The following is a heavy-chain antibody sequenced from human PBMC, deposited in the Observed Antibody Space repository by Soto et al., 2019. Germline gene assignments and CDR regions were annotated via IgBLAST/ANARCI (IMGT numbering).Heavy chain of an antibody. V-gene: IGHV3-74*01. CDR3: ATVATNSYNWLDP. CDR1: GFIFSTFW. J-gene: IGHJ5*02. Sequence: EVQLVESGGTLVQPGGSLRLSCAASGFIFSTFWMHWVRQAPGKGLEWVSRINSDGSKTTYADSVKGRFTISRDNAKNTVYLQMNSLRAEDTAVYYCATVATNSYNWLDPRGQGTLVTVSS. CDR2: INSDGSKT. D-gene: IGHD5-12*01.